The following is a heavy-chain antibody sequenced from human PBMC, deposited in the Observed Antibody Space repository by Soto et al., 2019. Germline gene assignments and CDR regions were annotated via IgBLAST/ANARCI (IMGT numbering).Heavy chain of an antibody. D-gene: IGHD2-21*01. CDR2: INPKSGGT. CDR3: ARDVFCGGAPACPDMDV. CDR1: GYSFTDYH. J-gene: IGHJ6*02. V-gene: IGHV1-2*04. Sequence: QVQLVQSGAEVKKPGASVKVSCKASGYSFTDYHIHWVRQAPGQGLEWLGRINPKSGGTSTAQKFQGWVTMTTDTSISTASMELTRLTSDDTAIYYCARDVFCGGAPACPDMDVWGQGTTVTVSS.